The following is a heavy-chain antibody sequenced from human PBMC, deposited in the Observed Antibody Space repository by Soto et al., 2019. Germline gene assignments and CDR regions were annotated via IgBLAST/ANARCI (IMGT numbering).Heavy chain of an antibody. V-gene: IGHV4-30-4*01. CDR1: GGSLRRGGYC. CDR3: ARVDTDWFDP. Sequence: PSEALSLTRTFSGGSLRRGGYCWSWIRQPPGKGLEWIGYIYYSGSTYYNPSLKSRVTISVDTSKNQFSLKLSSVTAADTAVYYCARVDTDWFDPWGQGTLVTVSS. CDR2: IYYSGST. J-gene: IGHJ5*02.